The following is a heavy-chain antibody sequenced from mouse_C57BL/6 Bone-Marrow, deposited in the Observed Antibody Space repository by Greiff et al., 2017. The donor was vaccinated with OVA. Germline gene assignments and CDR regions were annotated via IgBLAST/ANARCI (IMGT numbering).Heavy chain of an antibody. J-gene: IGHJ4*01. D-gene: IGHD2-4*01. CDR2: IDPSDSYT. CDR3: ARYYDYLDYAMDY. V-gene: IGHV1-69*01. CDR1: GYTFTSSW. Sequence: QVQLQQPGAELVMPGASVKLSCKASGYTFTSSWMHWVKQRPGQGLEWIGEIDPSDSYTNYNQKFKGKSTLTVDKSSSTAYMQLSSLTSEDSAVDYCARYYDYLDYAMDYWGQGTSVTVSS.